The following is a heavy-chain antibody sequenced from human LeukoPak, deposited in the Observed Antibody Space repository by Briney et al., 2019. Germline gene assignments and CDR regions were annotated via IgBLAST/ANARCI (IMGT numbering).Heavy chain of an antibody. V-gene: IGHV3-21*01. CDR1: GFTFSSYS. Sequence: PGGSLRLSCAASGFTFSSYSMNWVRQAPGKGLEWVSSISSSSSYIYYADSVKGRFTISRDNAKNSLYLQMNSLRAKDTAVYYCARGWTGKKAFDIWGQGTMVTVSS. J-gene: IGHJ3*02. D-gene: IGHD3/OR15-3a*01. CDR2: ISSSSSYI. CDR3: ARGWTGKKAFDI.